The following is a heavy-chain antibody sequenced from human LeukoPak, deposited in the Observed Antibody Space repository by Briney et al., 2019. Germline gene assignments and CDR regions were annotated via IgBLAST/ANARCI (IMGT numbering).Heavy chain of an antibody. J-gene: IGHJ4*01. CDR2: ISYDGSNK. Sequence: PGGSLRLSCAASGFTFNSYAMHWVRQAPGKGLEWVAVISYDGSNKYYADSVRGRLTISRDNSKNTLYLQMNSLRGEDTAVYYCSTDPRLLIYWGHGTLVTVSS. D-gene: IGHD2-8*01. V-gene: IGHV3-30*04. CDR1: GFTFNSYA. CDR3: STDPRLLIY.